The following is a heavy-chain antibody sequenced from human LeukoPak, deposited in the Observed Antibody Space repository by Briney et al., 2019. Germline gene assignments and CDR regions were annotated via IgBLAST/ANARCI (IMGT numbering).Heavy chain of an antibody. J-gene: IGHJ4*02. V-gene: IGHV3-53*01. Sequence: GGSLRLSCAASGFIVSNKYMSWVRQAPGRGLEWVSIIYTGGSTYYADSVKGRFTISRDNSKNTLYLQMNSLRVEDTAVYYCARGGIQLWLPMADSGQGTLVTVSS. CDR3: ARGGIQLWLPMAD. CDR2: IYTGGST. CDR1: GFIVSNKY. D-gene: IGHD5-18*01.